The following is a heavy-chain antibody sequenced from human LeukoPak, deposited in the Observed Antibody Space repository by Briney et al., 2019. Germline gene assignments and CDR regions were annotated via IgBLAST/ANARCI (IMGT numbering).Heavy chain of an antibody. CDR2: ISSSSSTI. Sequence: PGGSLRLSCAASGFTFSSYSMNWVRQAPGKGLEWVSYISSSSSTIYYADSAQGRFTISRDNSKNTLYLQMNSLRAEDTAVYYCAKDPNGDYIGTFDIWGQGTMVTVSS. CDR3: AKDPNGDYIGTFDI. D-gene: IGHD4-17*01. V-gene: IGHV3-48*01. J-gene: IGHJ3*02. CDR1: GFTFSSYS.